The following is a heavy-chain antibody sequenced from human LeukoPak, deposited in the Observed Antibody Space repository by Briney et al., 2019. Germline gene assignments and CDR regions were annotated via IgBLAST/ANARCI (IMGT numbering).Heavy chain of an antibody. V-gene: IGHV4-59*01. J-gene: IGHJ3*02. Sequence: SETLSLTCTVSGDSISSYYWSSIRQPPGKGLEWIGYIYYSGSTNYNPSLKSRVTISVDTSKNQFSLKLSSVTAADTAVYYCARDARDYYGSGRFAFDIWGQGTMVTVSS. CDR1: GDSISSYY. CDR2: IYYSGST. CDR3: ARDARDYYGSGRFAFDI. D-gene: IGHD3-10*01.